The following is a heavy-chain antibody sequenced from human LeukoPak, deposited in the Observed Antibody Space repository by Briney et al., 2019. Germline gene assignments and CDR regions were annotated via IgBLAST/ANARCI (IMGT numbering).Heavy chain of an antibody. Sequence: ASVKVSCKASGYTFTGYYIHWVRQAPGQGLEWMGWINPNSGGTNYAQKFQGRVTMTRDTSISTAYMELSRLRSDDTAVYYCARARGIAAAGTILYWGQGTLVTVSS. CDR3: ARARGIAAAGTILY. V-gene: IGHV1-2*02. D-gene: IGHD6-13*01. CDR2: INPNSGGT. CDR1: GYTFTGYY. J-gene: IGHJ1*01.